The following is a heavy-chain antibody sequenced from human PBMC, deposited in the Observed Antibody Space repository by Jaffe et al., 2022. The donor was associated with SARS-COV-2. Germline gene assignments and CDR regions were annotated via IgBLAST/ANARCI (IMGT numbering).Heavy chain of an antibody. V-gene: IGHV3-21*01. J-gene: IGHJ6*02. CDR3: ARGNGLGTHYYYYYGMDV. CDR1: GFTFSSYS. CDR2: ISSSSSYI. D-gene: IGHD1-1*01. Sequence: EVQLVESGGGLVKPGGSLRLSCAASGFTFSSYSMNWVRQAPGKGLEWVSSISSSSSYIYYADSVKGRFTISRDNAKNSLYLQMNSLRAEDTAVYYCARGNGLGTHYYYYYGMDVWGQGTTVTVSS.